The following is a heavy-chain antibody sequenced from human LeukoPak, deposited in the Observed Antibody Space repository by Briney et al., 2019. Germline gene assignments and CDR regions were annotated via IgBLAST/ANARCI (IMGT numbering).Heavy chain of an antibody. J-gene: IGHJ4*02. CDR3: ASGGVLRGDPTKKDY. CDR2: INPNSGGT. Sequence: ASVKVPCKASAYTFTNYYMHWVRQAPGQGLEWMGWINPNSGGTNYAQKFQGRVTMTRDTSISTAYMELSRLRSDDTAVYYCASGGVLRGDPTKKDYWGQGTLVTVSS. V-gene: IGHV1-2*02. CDR1: AYTFTNYY. D-gene: IGHD3-16*01.